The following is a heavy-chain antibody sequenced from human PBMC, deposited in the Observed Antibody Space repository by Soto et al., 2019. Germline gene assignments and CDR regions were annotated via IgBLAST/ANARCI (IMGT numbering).Heavy chain of an antibody. J-gene: IGHJ6*02. V-gene: IGHV3-23*01. CDR3: ASGPNYYYGMDV. Sequence: GRSLRLSCAASGFTFSSYAMSWVRQAPGKGLEWVSAISGSGGSTYYADSVKGRFTISRDNSKNTLYLQMNSLRAEDTAVYYCASGPNYYYGMDVWGQGTTVTVSS. CDR2: ISGSGGST. D-gene: IGHD2-15*01. CDR1: GFTFSSYA.